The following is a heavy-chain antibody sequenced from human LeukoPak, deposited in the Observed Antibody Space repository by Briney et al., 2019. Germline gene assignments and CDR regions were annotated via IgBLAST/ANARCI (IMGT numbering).Heavy chain of an antibody. V-gene: IGHV3-7*01. CDR1: GFSISNYW. CDR2: IKQDGSEK. CDR3: ARGYWNFGL. Sequence: PGGSLRLSGVASGFSISNYWMTWVRQAPGKGLEWVANIKQDGSEKNYVDSVKGRFTSSRDNAKNSLYLQMNRLRVEDTAVYYCARGYWNFGLWGRGTQVTASS. J-gene: IGHJ2*01.